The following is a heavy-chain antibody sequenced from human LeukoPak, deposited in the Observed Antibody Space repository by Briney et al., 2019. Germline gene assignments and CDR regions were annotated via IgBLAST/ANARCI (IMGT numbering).Heavy chain of an antibody. V-gene: IGHV1-69*01. D-gene: IGHD4-11*01. CDR1: GGTFNNYA. CDR3: ARGMNPYSNYVAADY. CDR2: IIPIFGTT. J-gene: IGHJ4*02. Sequence: SVKVSCKASGGTFNNYAISWVRQAPGQGLEWMGGIIPIFGTTNYAQKFQGRVTITADESTSTAYMELSSLRYEDTAVYYCARGMNPYSNYVAADYWGQGTLVTVSS.